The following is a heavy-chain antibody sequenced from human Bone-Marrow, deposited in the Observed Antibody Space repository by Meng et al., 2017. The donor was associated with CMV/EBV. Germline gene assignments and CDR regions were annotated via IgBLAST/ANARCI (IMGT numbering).Heavy chain of an antibody. CDR2: INPNTGDS. CDR1: GYTFTTYD. D-gene: IGHD6-13*01. CDR3: ARSRTGYSSSWYGSNAFDI. Sequence: ASVKVSCKASGYTFTTYDINWIRQAPGQGLEWMAWINPNTGDSGYAQKFQGRLAITRDTSISTVYMELGSLRSDDTAVYYCARSRTGYSSSWYGSNAFDIWGQGTMVTVSS. J-gene: IGHJ3*02. V-gene: IGHV1-8*03.